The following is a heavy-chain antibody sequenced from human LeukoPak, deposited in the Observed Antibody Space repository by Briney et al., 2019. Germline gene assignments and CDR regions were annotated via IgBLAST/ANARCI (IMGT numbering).Heavy chain of an antibody. V-gene: IGHV4-39*01. Sequence: SETLSLTCTVSGGSISSSSYYWGWIRQPPGKGLEWIGSIYYSGSTYYNPSLESRVTISVDTSKNQFSLKLSSVTAADTAVYYCGRHVKYCSGGSCYLNWFDPWGQGTLVTVSS. D-gene: IGHD2-15*01. CDR3: GRHVKYCSGGSCYLNWFDP. J-gene: IGHJ5*02. CDR1: GGSISSSSYY. CDR2: IYYSGST.